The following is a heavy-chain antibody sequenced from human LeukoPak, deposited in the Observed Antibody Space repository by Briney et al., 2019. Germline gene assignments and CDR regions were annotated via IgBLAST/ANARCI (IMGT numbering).Heavy chain of an antibody. J-gene: IGHJ6*03. CDR2: IIPIFGTA. Sequence: GASVKVSCKASGGTFSSYAISWVRQAPGQGLEWMGGIIPIFGTANYAQKFQGRVTITADESTSTAYMELSSLRSEDTAVYYCARVHDFWSGDRSTLYYYMDVWGKGTTVTVSS. V-gene: IGHV1-69*13. CDR1: GGTFSSYA. D-gene: IGHD3-3*01. CDR3: ARVHDFWSGDRSTLYYYMDV.